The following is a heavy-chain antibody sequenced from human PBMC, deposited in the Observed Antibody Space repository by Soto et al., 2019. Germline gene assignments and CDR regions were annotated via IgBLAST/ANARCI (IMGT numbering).Heavy chain of an antibody. V-gene: IGHV4-59*01. CDR2: IYYSGST. J-gene: IGHJ6*02. CDR1: GGSISSYY. D-gene: IGHD6-13*01. Sequence: SETLSLTCTVSGGSISSYYWSWIRQPPGKGLEWIGYIYYSGSTNYNPSLKSRVTISVDTAKNQFSLKLSSVTAADTAVYYCARGKQQLVQTYFYDYDGIDVWGQGTTVTV. CDR3: ARGKQQLVQTYFYDYDGIDV.